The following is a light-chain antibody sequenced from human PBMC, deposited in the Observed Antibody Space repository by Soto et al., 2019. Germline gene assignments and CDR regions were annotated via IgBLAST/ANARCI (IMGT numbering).Light chain of an antibody. CDR3: QQYDNSPWT. Sequence: EIVLTQSPGTLSLSPGERATLSCRASQSVSSSFLAWYQQKPGQAPRLLLYGASSRATGIPDRFSGSGSGTDFTLTISRLEPEDFAVYYCQQYDNSPWTFGQGTKVELK. CDR1: QSVSSSF. J-gene: IGKJ1*01. V-gene: IGKV3-20*01. CDR2: GAS.